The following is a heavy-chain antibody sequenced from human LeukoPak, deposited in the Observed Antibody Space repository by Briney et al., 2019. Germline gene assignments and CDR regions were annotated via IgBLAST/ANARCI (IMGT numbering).Heavy chain of an antibody. Sequence: LSLTFPVHGGSFTCYWSWIRQPPGKGLEGIGEINHTGSTNYNPSLKSRGTISVYTSKNQFSLKLSSVTAADTAVYFCARRSHYSGWYVWGQGTLVTVSS. J-gene: IGHJ1*01. V-gene: IGHV4-34*01. D-gene: IGHD6-19*01. CDR1: GGSFTCY. CDR3: ARRSHYSGWYV. CDR2: INHTGST.